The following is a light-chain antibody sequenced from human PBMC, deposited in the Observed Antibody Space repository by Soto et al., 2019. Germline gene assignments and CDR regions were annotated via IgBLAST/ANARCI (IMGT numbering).Light chain of an antibody. Sequence: EIVLTQSPATLSLSPGERATLSCRASQSVSSYLAWYQQKPGQAPRLLIYDASNRATSIPARFSGSGSGTDFTLTISSLEPEDFAVYYCQQRSHWPPYTFGQGTKLEIK. J-gene: IGKJ2*01. CDR2: DAS. CDR1: QSVSSY. V-gene: IGKV3-11*01. CDR3: QQRSHWPPYT.